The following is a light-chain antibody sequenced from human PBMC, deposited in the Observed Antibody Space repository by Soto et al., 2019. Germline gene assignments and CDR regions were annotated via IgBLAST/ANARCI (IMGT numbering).Light chain of an antibody. J-gene: IGKJ1*01. CDR1: QSSSSW. CDR2: DAS. Sequence: SQVTQSPSTLSFSEAASVTITCRASQSSSSWLAWYQQKPGKAPKLLIYDASSLESGVQSRFSGSGSGTEFTLTISSLQPDDSATYYCKQYDTYGTFGQGTKVDIK. CDR3: KQYDTYGT. V-gene: IGKV1-5*01.